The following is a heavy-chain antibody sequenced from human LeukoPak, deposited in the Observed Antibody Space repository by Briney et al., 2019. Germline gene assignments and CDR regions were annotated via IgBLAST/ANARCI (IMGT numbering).Heavy chain of an antibody. Sequence: GGSLRLSCAASGFTFTNYWMSWVRQAPGKGLELVANIKQDRSEKYYVDSVKGRFTISRDNAKNALYLQMNSLRAEDTAVYYCARLREIPVFGVVTKSTSYFDYWGQGTLVTVSS. V-gene: IGHV3-7*01. CDR3: ARLREIPVFGVVTKSTSYFDY. CDR2: IKQDRSEK. D-gene: IGHD3-3*01. CDR1: GFTFTNYW. J-gene: IGHJ4*02.